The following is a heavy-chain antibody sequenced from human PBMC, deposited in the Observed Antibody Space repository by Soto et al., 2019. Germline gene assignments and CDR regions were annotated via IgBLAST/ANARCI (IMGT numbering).Heavy chain of an antibody. D-gene: IGHD6-19*01. CDR2: ISASGAGT. CDR3: AKGGRSGWYEFDS. Sequence: GGSLRLSCAASGFTFAGYAMSWVRQAPGEGLEWVSGISASGAGTYYPDSVKGRFTISRDNSKNTLYLQMNSLRAEDTALYYCAKGGRSGWYEFDSWGQGTLVTVSS. J-gene: IGHJ4*02. CDR1: GFTFAGYA. V-gene: IGHV3-23*01.